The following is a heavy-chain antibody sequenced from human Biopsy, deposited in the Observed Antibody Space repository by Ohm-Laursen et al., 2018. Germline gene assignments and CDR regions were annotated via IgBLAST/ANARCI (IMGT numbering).Heavy chain of an antibody. J-gene: IGHJ4*02. V-gene: IGHV1-24*01. Sequence: ASVKVSCKVSGYTLAELSMHWVRQAPGKGLEWMGGFAPENGKTVYAQNFQARVSMTEDASTDTAYMELRSLRSEDTAVYYCAADINVWNVNYWGQGTQVTVSS. CDR2: FAPENGKT. D-gene: IGHD1-1*01. CDR1: GYTLAELS. CDR3: AADINVWNVNY.